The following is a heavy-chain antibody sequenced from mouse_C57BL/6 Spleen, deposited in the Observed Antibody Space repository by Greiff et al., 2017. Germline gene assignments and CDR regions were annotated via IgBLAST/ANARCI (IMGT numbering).Heavy chain of an antibody. Sequence: QVQLKQSGAELVKPGASVKISCKASGYAFSSYWMNWVKQRPGKGLEWIGQIYPGDGDTNYNGKFKGKATLTADKSSSTADMQLSSLTSEDSAVYFCARRDYYGSSYAMDYWGQGTSVTVSS. V-gene: IGHV1-80*01. CDR3: ARRDYYGSSYAMDY. CDR1: GYAFSSYW. J-gene: IGHJ4*01. CDR2: IYPGDGDT. D-gene: IGHD1-1*01.